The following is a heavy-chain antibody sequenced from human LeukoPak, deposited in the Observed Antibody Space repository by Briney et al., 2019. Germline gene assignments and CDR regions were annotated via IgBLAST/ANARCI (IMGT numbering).Heavy chain of an antibody. CDR1: GFPFSSYE. Sequence: GGSLRLSCAASGFPFSSYEMNWVRQAPGKGLEWISVIRSCGITIYYADSVKGRFTISRDNTRNSLNLQMNSLRAEDTAIYYCARQFNYDRPFDYWGQGTLVTVSS. D-gene: IGHD4-11*01. J-gene: IGHJ4*02. CDR2: IRSCGITI. V-gene: IGHV3-48*03. CDR3: ARQFNYDRPFDY.